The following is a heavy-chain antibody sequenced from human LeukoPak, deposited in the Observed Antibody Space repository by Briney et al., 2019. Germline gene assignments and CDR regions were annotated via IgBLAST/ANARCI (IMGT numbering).Heavy chain of an antibody. D-gene: IGHD1-14*01. CDR1: GASIASHSW. Sequence: SATLSLTCAVSGASIASHSWWSWVRQPPGTGLEWIGEVYHSGGANYKPSLKSRVTISVDTSRNHFSLKLTSVTAADTAVYFCAYNRNFALDNWGQGTLVTVSS. CDR2: VYHSGGA. J-gene: IGHJ4*01. V-gene: IGHV4-4*02. CDR3: AYNRNFALDN.